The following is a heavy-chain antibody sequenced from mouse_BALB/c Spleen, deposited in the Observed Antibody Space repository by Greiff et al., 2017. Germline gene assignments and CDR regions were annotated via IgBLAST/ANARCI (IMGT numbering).Heavy chain of an antibody. CDR3: TGGNFYYYAMDY. Sequence: DVKLVESGTVLARPGASVKMSCKASGYSFTSYWMHWVKQRPGQGLEWIGAIYPGNSDTSYNQKFKGKAKLTAVTSASTAYMELSSLTNEDSAVYYCTGGNFYYYAMDYWGQGTSVTVSS. CDR2: IYPGNSDT. CDR1: GYSFTSYW. J-gene: IGHJ4*01. D-gene: IGHD2-1*01. V-gene: IGHV1-5*01.